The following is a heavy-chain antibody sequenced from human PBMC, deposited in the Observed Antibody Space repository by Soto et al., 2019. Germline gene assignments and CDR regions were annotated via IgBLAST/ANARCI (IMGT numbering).Heavy chain of an antibody. J-gene: IGHJ5*02. CDR3: ARDRGPSSGYYPYWFDP. D-gene: IGHD3-22*01. CDR1: GGTFSSYA. CDR2: IIPIFGTA. V-gene: IGHV1-69*05. Sequence: QVQLVQSGAEVKKPGSSVKVSCKASGGTFSSYAISWVRQAPGQGLEWMGEIIPIFGTANYAQKFQGRVTITTDEATHKAYMELSSLRSEDTSVYYCARDRGPSSGYYPYWFDPWGQGTLVTVSS.